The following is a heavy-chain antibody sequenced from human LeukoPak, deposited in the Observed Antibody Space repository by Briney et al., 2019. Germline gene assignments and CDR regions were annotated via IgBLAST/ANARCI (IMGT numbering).Heavy chain of an antibody. V-gene: IGHV4-59*12. D-gene: IGHD6-13*01. CDR3: ARVANDDSSSWYRADYFDY. CDR2: IYYSGST. Sequence: PSETLSLTCTVSGGSISSYYWSWIRQPPGKGLEWIGYIYYSGSTNYNPSLKSRVTISVDTSKNQFSLKLSSVTAADTAVYYCARVANDDSSSWYRADYFDYWGQGTLVTVSS. CDR1: GGSISSYY. J-gene: IGHJ4*02.